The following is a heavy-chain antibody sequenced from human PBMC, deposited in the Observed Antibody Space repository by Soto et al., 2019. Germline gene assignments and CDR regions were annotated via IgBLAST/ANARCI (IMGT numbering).Heavy chain of an antibody. CDR2: IWYDGSNK. J-gene: IGHJ4*02. Sequence: QVQLVESGGGVVQPGRSLRLSCAASGFTFSSYGMHWVRQAPGKGLEWVAVIWYDGSNKYYADSVKGRFTISRDNSKNTLYLQMNSLIAEDTAVYYGASRGSSSYYFDYWGQGTLVTVSS. CDR3: ASRGSSSYYFDY. V-gene: IGHV3-33*01. D-gene: IGHD6-6*01. CDR1: GFTFSSYG.